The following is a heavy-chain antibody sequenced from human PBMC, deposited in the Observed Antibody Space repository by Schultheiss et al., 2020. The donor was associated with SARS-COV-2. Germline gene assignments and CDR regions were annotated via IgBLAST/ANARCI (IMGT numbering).Heavy chain of an antibody. CDR2: ISAYNGNT. D-gene: IGHD3-16*02. Sequence: ASVKVSCKASGYTFTSYGISWVRQAPGQGLEWMGWISAYNGNTNYAQKLQGRVTMTTDTSTSTAYMELRSLRSDDTAVYYCARQSYVRGIHRADDAYDIWGQGTMVTVSS. CDR1: GYTFTSYG. CDR3: ARQSYVRGIHRADDAYDI. V-gene: IGHV1-18*04. J-gene: IGHJ3*02.